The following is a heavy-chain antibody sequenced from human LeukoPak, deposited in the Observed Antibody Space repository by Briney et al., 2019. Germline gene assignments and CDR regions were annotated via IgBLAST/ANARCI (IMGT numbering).Heavy chain of an antibody. Sequence: SETLSLTCTVSGSSISSGGYYWSWIRQHPGKGLEWIGYIYYSGSTYYNPSLKSRVTISVDTSKNQFSLNLSSVTAADTAVYYCASQTMTTADYWGQGTLVTVSS. V-gene: IGHV4-31*03. CDR3: ASQTMTTADY. D-gene: IGHD4-17*01. CDR1: GSSISSGGYY. J-gene: IGHJ4*02. CDR2: IYYSGST.